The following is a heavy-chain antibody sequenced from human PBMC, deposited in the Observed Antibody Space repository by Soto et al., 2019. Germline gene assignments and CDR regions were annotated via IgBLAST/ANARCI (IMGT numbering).Heavy chain of an antibody. CDR2: INHSGST. J-gene: IGHJ5*02. CDR1: GGSFSGYY. Sequence: SETLSLTCAVYGGSFSGYYWSWIRQPPGKGLEWMGEINHSGSTNYNPSLKSRVTISVDTSKNQFSLKLSSVTAADTAVYYCARVVVVVTATPSYSWFDPWGQGTLVTVAS. CDR3: ARVVVVVTATPSYSWFDP. V-gene: IGHV4-34*01. D-gene: IGHD2-15*01.